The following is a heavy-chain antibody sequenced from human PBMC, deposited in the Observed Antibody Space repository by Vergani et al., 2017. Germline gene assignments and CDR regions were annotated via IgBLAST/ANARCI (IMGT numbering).Heavy chain of an antibody. J-gene: IGHJ3*02. V-gene: IGHV1-69*06. Sequence: QVQLVQSGAEVKKPGSSVKVSCKASGGTFSSYAICWVRQAPGQGLEWMGGIIPIFGTANYAQKFQGRVTITADKSTSTAYMELSSLRSEDTAVYYCARDPSNWGPGAFDIWGQGTMVTVSS. D-gene: IGHD7-27*01. CDR2: IIPIFGTA. CDR1: GGTFSSYA. CDR3: ARDPSNWGPGAFDI.